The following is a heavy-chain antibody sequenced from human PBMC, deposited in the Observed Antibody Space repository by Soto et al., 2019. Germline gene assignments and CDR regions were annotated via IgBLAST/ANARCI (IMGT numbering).Heavy chain of an antibody. Sequence: EVQVVESGGGLVQPGGSLRLSCAVSGFTVTINYMSWVRQAPGKGLEWVSVIYSGGTIYYADSVKGRFTISRDTSKNTLYLQMNSLRGDATAVYYWHGYGYWGQGTLVTVSS. J-gene: IGHJ4*02. CDR1: GFTVTINY. V-gene: IGHV3-53*01. CDR3: HGYGY. CDR2: IYSGGTI. D-gene: IGHD5-12*01.